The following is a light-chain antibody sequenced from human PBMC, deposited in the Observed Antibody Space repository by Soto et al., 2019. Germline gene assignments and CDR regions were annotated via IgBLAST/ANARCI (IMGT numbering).Light chain of an antibody. CDR1: SSNIGTNT. CDR2: RDN. CDR3: AAWNDGLNGRVV. V-gene: IGLV1-44*01. J-gene: IGLJ2*01. Sequence: QSVLTQPPSASGTPGQRVTISCSGSSSNIGTNTVSWYQQVTGAAPKLLIYRDNQGPSGVPDRFSGSKSGTSASLAISGLQSGDEAVYYCAAWNDGLNGRVVFGGGTQLTVL.